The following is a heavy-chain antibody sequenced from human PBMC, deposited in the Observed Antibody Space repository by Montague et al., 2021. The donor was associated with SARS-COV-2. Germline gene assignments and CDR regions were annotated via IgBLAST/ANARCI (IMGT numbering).Heavy chain of an antibody. D-gene: IGHD3-10*01. CDR3: ASRGAGWFGSNPERFDY. Sequence: SETLSLTCAVSGGSISSSNWWSWVRQPPGKGLEWIGEIYHSGSTNYNPSLKSRGTISVDKSKNQFSPKLSSVTAADTAVYYCASRGAGWFGSNPERFDYWGQGTLVTVSS. V-gene: IGHV4-4*02. CDR2: IYHSGST. J-gene: IGHJ4*02. CDR1: GGSISSSNW.